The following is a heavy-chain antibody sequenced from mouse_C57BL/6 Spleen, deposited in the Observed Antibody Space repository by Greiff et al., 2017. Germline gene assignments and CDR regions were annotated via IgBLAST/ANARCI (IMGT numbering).Heavy chain of an antibody. CDR3: ARDRAYGYAAEMDY. D-gene: IGHD2-2*01. CDR1: GYTFTSYG. CDR2: IDPSSGNT. Sequence: QVQLQESGAELVRPGASVKLSCKASGYTFTSYGISWVKQRTGQGLEWIGEIDPSSGNTYYNEKFKGKATLTADTSSSTAYMQLSSLTSEDSAVYSVARDRAYGYAAEMDYWGQGTSVTVSS. J-gene: IGHJ4*01. V-gene: IGHV1-81*01.